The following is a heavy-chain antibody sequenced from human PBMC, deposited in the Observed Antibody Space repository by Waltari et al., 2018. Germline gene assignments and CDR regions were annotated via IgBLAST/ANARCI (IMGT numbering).Heavy chain of an antibody. CDR1: GVILSSDA. D-gene: IGHD2-21*01. Sequence: QVQLVQSGAVVKKPGSSVKVSCQASGVILSSDAISWVRQAPGQELEWMGRIIPIFGTANYAQKFQGSVTITADKSTSTAYMELSSLRSEDTAVYYCATQAYCGGDCYGYFDYWGQGTLVTVSS. J-gene: IGHJ4*02. CDR2: IIPIFGTA. CDR3: ATQAYCGGDCYGYFDY. V-gene: IGHV1-69*08.